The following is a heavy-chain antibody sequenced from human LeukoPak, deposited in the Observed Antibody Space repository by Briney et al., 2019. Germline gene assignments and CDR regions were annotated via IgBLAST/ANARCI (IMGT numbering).Heavy chain of an antibody. CDR1: GGSFSGYY. D-gene: IGHD2-15*01. Sequence: SETLSLTCAVYGGSFSGYYWSWIRQPPGKGLEWIGEINHSGSTNYNPSLKSRVTISVDTSKNQFSLKLSSVTAADTAVYYCARSGPPDRCSGGSCYSDYFDYWGQGTLVTVSS. J-gene: IGHJ4*02. CDR2: INHSGST. V-gene: IGHV4-34*01. CDR3: ARSGPPDRCSGGSCYSDYFDY.